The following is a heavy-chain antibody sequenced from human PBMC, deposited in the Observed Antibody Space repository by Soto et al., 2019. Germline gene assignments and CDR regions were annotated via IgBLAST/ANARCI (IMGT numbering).Heavy chain of an antibody. CDR2: IYWDDDK. D-gene: IGHD3-3*01. CDR1: GFSLSTRGVG. Sequence: SGPTLVNPTQTLTLTCTFSGFSLSTRGVGVGWIRQPPGKALEWLALIYWDDDKRYSPSLKSRLTITKDTSKDQVVLTMTNMDPVDTATYYCAHSKRGYDFWSGPGAFDIWGQGTMVTVSS. CDR3: AHSKRGYDFWSGPGAFDI. J-gene: IGHJ3*02. V-gene: IGHV2-5*02.